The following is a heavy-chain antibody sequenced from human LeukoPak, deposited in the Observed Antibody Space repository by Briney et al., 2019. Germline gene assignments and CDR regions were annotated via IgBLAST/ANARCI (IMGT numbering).Heavy chain of an antibody. Sequence: PSETLSLTCAVSGVSISSSNWWTWVRQPPGKGQEWIGEMYHSGSTNYNPSLKRRVTISVDNSKNQFSLKVNSVTAADTAVYYCASLKILSGSAAFDYWGQGTLVTVSS. J-gene: IGHJ4*02. D-gene: IGHD3-3*01. V-gene: IGHV4-4*02. CDR1: GVSISSSNW. CDR2: MYHSGST. CDR3: ASLKILSGSAAFDY.